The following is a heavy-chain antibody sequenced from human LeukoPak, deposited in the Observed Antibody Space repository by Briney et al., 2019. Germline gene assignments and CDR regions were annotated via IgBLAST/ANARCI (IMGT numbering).Heavy chain of an antibody. D-gene: IGHD5-24*01. CDR2: IYYTGST. V-gene: IGHV4-59*01. Sequence: PSETLSLTCTVSGGSISTYYWSWIRQPPGKGLEWIGYIYYTGSTSYNPSLKSRVTMSLDASKNQFSLELNSVTPADTAVYYCAMGWLQMNYWGQGTLVTVSS. CDR3: AMGWLQMNY. J-gene: IGHJ4*02. CDR1: GGSISTYY.